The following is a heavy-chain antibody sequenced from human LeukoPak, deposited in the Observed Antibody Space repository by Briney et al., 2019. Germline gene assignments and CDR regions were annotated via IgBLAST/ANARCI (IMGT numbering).Heavy chain of an antibody. Sequence: SETLSLTCTVSGGSISSGSYYWSWIRQPAGKGLEWIGRIYNSGSTNYNPSLKSRVTISVDTSKNQFSLKLSSVTAADTAVYYCARSNFGGYSYGYLLDYWGQGTLVTVSS. CDR3: ARSNFGGYSYGYLLDY. CDR2: IYNSGST. V-gene: IGHV4-61*02. CDR1: GGSISSGSYY. D-gene: IGHD5-18*01. J-gene: IGHJ4*02.